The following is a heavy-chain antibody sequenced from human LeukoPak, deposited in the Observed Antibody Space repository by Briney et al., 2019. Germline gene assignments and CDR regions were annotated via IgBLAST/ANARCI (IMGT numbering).Heavy chain of an antibody. CDR2: ISWNSATI. V-gene: IGHV3-9*01. D-gene: IGHD4-17*01. CDR3: AKDVGDYPSSYFDP. J-gene: IGHJ5*02. Sequence: GGSLRLSCTASGFPFDHYAMHWVRQAPGKGLEWISGISWNSATIAYADSVKGRFTISRDNAKNSLYLQINSLRAEDTALYYCAKDVGDYPSSYFDPWGQGTLVTVSS. CDR1: GFPFDHYA.